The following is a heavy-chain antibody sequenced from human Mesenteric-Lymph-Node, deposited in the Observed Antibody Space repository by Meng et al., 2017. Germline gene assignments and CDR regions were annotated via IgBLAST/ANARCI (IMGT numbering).Heavy chain of an antibody. CDR1: GASISSGNW. CDR2: IYHSGST. CDR3: ARGGGCSSSSCDLDY. J-gene: IGHJ4*02. V-gene: IGHV4-4*02. Sequence: QGPLAEPGPALWKPSETLSLTCVVSGASISSGNWWNWVRQPPGKGLEWIGDIYHSGSTNYNPSLKSRVTISVDKSKNQFSLKLSSVTAADTAMYYCARGGGCSSSSCDLDYWGQGVLVTVSS. D-gene: IGHD2-2*01.